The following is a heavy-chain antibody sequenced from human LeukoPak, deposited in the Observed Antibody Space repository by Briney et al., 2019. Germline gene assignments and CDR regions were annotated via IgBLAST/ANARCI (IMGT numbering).Heavy chain of an antibody. J-gene: IGHJ2*01. V-gene: IGHV4-59*01. Sequence: SETLSLTCTVSGGSISSYYWSWIRQPPGKGLEWIGYIYYSGSTNYSPSLKSRLTISVDTSKNQFSLKLSSVTAADTAVYYCARTYGSSGLGYFDLWGRGTLVTVS. CDR3: ARTYGSSGLGYFDL. CDR2: IYYSGST. CDR1: GGSISSYY. D-gene: IGHD6-13*01.